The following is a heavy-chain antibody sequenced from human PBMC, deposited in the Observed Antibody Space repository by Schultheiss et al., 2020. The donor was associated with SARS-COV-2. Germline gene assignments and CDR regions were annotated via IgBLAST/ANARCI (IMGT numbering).Heavy chain of an antibody. CDR3: ARGKVVTAATFDY. D-gene: IGHD2-2*01. V-gene: IGHV3-21*01. CDR1: GFTFSSYS. Sequence: GGSLRLSCAASGFTFSSYSMNWVRQAPGKGLEWVSSISSSSSYIYYADSGKVRFTISRDNAKNSLYLQMNSLRAEDTAVYYCARGKVVTAATFDYWGQGTLGTVSS. J-gene: IGHJ4*02. CDR2: ISSSSSYI.